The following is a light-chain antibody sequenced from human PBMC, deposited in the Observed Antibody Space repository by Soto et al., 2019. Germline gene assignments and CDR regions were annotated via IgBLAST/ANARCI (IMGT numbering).Light chain of an antibody. CDR1: QGITND. CDR3: QQHKTFPFT. V-gene: IGKV1-17*01. Sequence: DIQMTQSPSSLSASIGDRVTITCRASQGITNDLGWYQQKPGKAPKRLIYESSNLQSGVSSRFIGSGSGTVFTLTISSLQPEDFATYYCQQHKTFPFTFGPGTKVDMK. J-gene: IGKJ3*01. CDR2: ESS.